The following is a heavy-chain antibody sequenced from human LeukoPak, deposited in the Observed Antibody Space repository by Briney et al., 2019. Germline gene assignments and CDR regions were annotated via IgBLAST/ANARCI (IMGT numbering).Heavy chain of an antibody. V-gene: IGHV1-8*02. CDR1: GYTFTSYG. Sequence: ASVKVSCKASGYTFTSYGINWVRQATGQGLEWMGWMNPNSGNTGYAQKFQGRVTMTRNTSISTAYMELSSLRSEDTAVYYCARGQGYSSGWYDDAFDIWGQGTMVTVSS. CDR3: ARGQGYSSGWYDDAFDI. J-gene: IGHJ3*02. CDR2: MNPNSGNT. D-gene: IGHD6-19*01.